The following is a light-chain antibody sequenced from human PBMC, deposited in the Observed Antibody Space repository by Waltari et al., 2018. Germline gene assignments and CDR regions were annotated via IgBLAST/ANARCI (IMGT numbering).Light chain of an antibody. J-gene: IGLJ3*02. CDR3: LSRDTTSTRV. V-gene: IGLV3-19*01. Sequence: SSELTQDPAVSVALGQTVSITCQGDSPGRYYESWYQQRPGQAPILILYGQDNRPSGIPDRFSGSTSGNTASLTITGAQAEDEADYYCLSRDTTSTRVFGGGTRLTV. CDR2: GQD. CDR1: SPGRYY.